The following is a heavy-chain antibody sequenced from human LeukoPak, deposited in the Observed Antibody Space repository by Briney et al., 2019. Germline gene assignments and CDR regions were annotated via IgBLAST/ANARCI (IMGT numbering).Heavy chain of an antibody. J-gene: IGHJ4*02. CDR2: ISYDGSNK. CDR3: ARGPYYYDSSGYLDY. Sequence: PGGSLRLSCAASGFTFSRYAMHWVRQAPGKGLEWVAVISYDGSNKYYADSVKGRFTISRDNSKNTLYLQMNSLRVEDTAVYYCARGPYYYDSSGYLDYWGQGTLVTVSS. CDR1: GFTFSRYA. V-gene: IGHV3-30*04. D-gene: IGHD3-22*01.